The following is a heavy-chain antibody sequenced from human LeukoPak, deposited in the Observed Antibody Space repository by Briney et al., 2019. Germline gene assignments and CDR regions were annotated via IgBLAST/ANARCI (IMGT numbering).Heavy chain of an antibody. CDR2: INPSGGST. D-gene: IGHD1-20*01. J-gene: IGHJ4*02. CDR1: GYTFTSYY. Sequence: GASVKVSCKASGYTFTSYYMHWVRQAPGRGLEWMGIINPSGGSTSYAQKFQGRVTMTRDMSTSTVYMELSSLRSEDTAVYYCARGRYNWNPEDWGQGTLVTVSS. V-gene: IGHV1-46*01. CDR3: ARGRYNWNPED.